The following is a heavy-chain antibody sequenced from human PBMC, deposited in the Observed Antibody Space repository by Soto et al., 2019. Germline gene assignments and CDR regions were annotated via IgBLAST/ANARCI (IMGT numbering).Heavy chain of an antibody. Sequence: GGSLRLSCAASGFTFSSYAMHWVRQAPGKGLEWVAVISYDGSNKYYADSVKGRFTISRDNSKNTLYLQMNSLRAEDTAVYYCARDSRVRLGYDFWSGSPLGYWGQGSLVTVSS. CDR2: ISYDGSNK. CDR1: GFTFSSYA. D-gene: IGHD3-3*01. V-gene: IGHV3-30-3*01. CDR3: ARDSRVRLGYDFWSGSPLGY. J-gene: IGHJ4*02.